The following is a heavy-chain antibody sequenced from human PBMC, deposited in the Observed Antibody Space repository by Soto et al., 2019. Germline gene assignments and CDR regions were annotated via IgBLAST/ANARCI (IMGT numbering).Heavy chain of an antibody. D-gene: IGHD2-21*02. CDR3: AKVGDSRYYYYGMDV. CDR1: GFTFDDYA. J-gene: IGHJ6*02. CDR2: ISWNSGSI. Sequence: GGSLRLSCAASGFTFDDYAMHWVRQAPGKGLEWVSGISWNSGSIGYADSVKGRFTISRDNAKNSLYLQMNSLRAEDTALYYCAKVGDSRYYYYGMDVWGQGTTVTVSS. V-gene: IGHV3-9*01.